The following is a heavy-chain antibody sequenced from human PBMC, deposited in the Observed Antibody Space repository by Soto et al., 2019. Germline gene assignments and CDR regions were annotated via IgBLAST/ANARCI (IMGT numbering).Heavy chain of an antibody. D-gene: IGHD6-13*01. Sequence: GGVLRLSCAASGFTFSSHDMNWVRQAPGKGLEWVSSISSSSSYIYYADSVKGRFTISRDNAKNLLYLQMSSLRAEDTAVYYCARVWDPSTIATAFDVWGQGTAVTVSS. CDR3: ARVWDPSTIATAFDV. V-gene: IGHV3-21*01. CDR1: GFTFSSHD. CDR2: ISSSSSYI. J-gene: IGHJ6*02.